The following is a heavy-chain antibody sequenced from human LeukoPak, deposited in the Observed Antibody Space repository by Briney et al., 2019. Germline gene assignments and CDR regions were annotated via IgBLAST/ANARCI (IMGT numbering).Heavy chain of an antibody. Sequence: PSETLSLTCTVSGGSISSHYWSWIRQPPGKGLEWIGCIYYSGSTNYNPSLKSRVTISVDTSKNQFSLKLSSVTAADTAVYYSARVLTSWSGYHFVFDPWGQGTLVTVSS. V-gene: IGHV4-59*11. CDR2: IYYSGST. J-gene: IGHJ5*02. CDR3: ARVLTSWSGYHFVFDP. CDR1: GGSISSHY. D-gene: IGHD3-3*01.